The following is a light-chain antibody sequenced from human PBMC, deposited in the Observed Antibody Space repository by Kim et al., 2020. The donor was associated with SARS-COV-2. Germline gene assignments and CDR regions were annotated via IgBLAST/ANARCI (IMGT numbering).Light chain of an antibody. CDR1: QSISSSY. CDR2: GTS. V-gene: IGKV3-20*01. CDR3: QQFVNSVYT. Sequence: LAPGDRATLSYRARQSISSSYLAWYQHTPGQAPGLHIYGTSYRTTGIPDRFSDSGSGTDYTLTINRLERGDFTVYYCQQFVNSVYTFGKGTKLEI. J-gene: IGKJ2*01.